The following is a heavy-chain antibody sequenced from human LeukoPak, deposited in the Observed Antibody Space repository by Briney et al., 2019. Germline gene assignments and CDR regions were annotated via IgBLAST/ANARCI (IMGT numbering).Heavy chain of an antibody. J-gene: IGHJ6*02. Sequence: PGGSLRLSCAASGFTFSSYAMSWVRQAPGKGLEWVSAISGSGGSTYYADSVKGRFTTSRDNSKNTLYLQMNSLRAEDTAVYYCAKDSRLYYYYGMDVWGQGTTVTVSS. CDR1: GFTFSSYA. CDR3: AKDSRLYYYYGMDV. CDR2: ISGSGGST. V-gene: IGHV3-23*01.